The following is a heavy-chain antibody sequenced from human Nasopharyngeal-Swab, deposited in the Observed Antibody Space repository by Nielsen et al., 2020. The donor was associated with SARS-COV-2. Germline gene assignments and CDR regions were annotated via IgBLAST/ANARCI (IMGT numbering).Heavy chain of an antibody. CDR2: ISGSGGST. V-gene: IGHV3-23*01. CDR1: GVTVSSYA. Sequence: GGSLRLSCAASGVTVSSYAMSWVRKAPGKGLEWVSAISGSGGSTHYADSVKGRFTISRDNSKNTLYLQMNSLRAEDTAVYYCAKDDGEVGYCSSTSCYYYGMDVWGQGTTVTVSS. D-gene: IGHD2-2*01. J-gene: IGHJ6*02. CDR3: AKDDGEVGYCSSTSCYYYGMDV.